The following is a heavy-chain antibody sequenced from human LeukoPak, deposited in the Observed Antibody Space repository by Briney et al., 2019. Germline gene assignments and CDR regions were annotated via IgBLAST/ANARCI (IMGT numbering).Heavy chain of an antibody. D-gene: IGHD5-12*01. CDR1: GFTFSSYA. V-gene: IGHV3-23*01. CDR2: ISASGGST. J-gene: IGHJ4*02. Sequence: PGESLRLSCAASGFTFSSYAMSWVRQAPGKGLDWVSAISASGGSTSYADSVKGRFTISRDNSKYTLYLQMNSLRAVDTAVYYCASQTSGYSGYSSHYWGQGTLVTVSS. CDR3: ASQTSGYSGYSSHY.